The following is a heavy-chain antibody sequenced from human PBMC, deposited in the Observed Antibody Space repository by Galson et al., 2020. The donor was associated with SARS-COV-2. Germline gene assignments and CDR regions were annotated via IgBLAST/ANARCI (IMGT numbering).Heavy chain of an antibody. Sequence: ASVKVSCKASGYTLTDYYIHWVRQAPGQGLEWMGWINPKSGGTNYAQKFEGRVTMTRDTSITTAYMELSRLRADDTAVYYYARLRYYDVLTGYIVDVWGQGTMVTVSS. CDR1: GYTLTDYY. CDR3: ARLRYYDVLTGYIVDV. V-gene: IGHV1-2*02. J-gene: IGHJ6*02. CDR2: INPKSGGT. D-gene: IGHD3-9*01.